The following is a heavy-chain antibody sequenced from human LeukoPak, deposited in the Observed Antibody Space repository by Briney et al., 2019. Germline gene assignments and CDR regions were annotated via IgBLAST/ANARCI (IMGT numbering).Heavy chain of an antibody. V-gene: IGHV3-23*01. CDR3: AKHYFGSGTSHFDC. D-gene: IGHD3-10*01. CDR2: ISGSGGTT. Sequence: PGGSLRLSCAASGFTFSSYTMHWVRQAPGKGLEWVSAISGSGGTTYYADSVKGRFTISRDNSKNTLYLQMNSLRAEDTAVYYCAKHYFGSGTSHFDCWGQGTLVTVSS. J-gene: IGHJ4*02. CDR1: GFTFSSYT.